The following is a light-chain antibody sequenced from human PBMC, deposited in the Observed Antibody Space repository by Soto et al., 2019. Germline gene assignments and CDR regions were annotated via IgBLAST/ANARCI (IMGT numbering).Light chain of an antibody. CDR2: GAS. V-gene: IGKV3-20*01. J-gene: IGKJ5*01. CDR1: QSITTNY. CDR3: QQYGSSIT. Sequence: ESVLTQSPGTLSLSPGERATLSCRAGQSITTNYLAWYQQRFGQAPRLLIHGASSRAAGIPDRFSGSWSGTDFTLTISRLEPEDFAVYYCQQYGSSITFGQGTRLEIK.